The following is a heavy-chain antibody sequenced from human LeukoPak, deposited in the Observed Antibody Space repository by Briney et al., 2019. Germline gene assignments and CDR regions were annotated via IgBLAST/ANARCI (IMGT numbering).Heavy chain of an antibody. V-gene: IGHV3-21*01. D-gene: IGHD2-2*01. CDR3: ARLPVVVPAANYYYYYGMDV. J-gene: IGHJ6*02. CDR2: ISSGSSYI. CDR1: GFTFSSYS. Sequence: GGSLRLSCAASGFTFSSYSMNWVRQAPGKGLEWVSSISSGSSYIYYADSVKGRFTISRDNAKNSLYLQMNSLRAEDTAVYYCARLPVVVPAANYYYYYGMDVWGQGTTVTVSS.